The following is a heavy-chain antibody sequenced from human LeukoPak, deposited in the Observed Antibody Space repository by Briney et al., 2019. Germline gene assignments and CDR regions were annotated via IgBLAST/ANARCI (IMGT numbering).Heavy chain of an antibody. CDR3: ARDLVGGDY. J-gene: IGHJ4*02. CDR2: IWYDGSNK. Sequence: PGRSLRLSCAASRFTFSNFGMHWVRQAPGKGLEWVAVIWYDGSNKYYADSVKGRFTISRDNSKNTLYLQMNSLRAEDTAVYYCARDLVGGDYWGQGTLVTVSS. CDR1: RFTFSNFG. V-gene: IGHV3-33*01.